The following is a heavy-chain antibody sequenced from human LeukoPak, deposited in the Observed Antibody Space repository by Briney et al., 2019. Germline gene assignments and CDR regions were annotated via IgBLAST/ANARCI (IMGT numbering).Heavy chain of an antibody. V-gene: IGHV4-39*01. CDR3: ARHLYDSSGSGGSHNWFDP. CDR2: IYYSGST. Sequence: SETLSLTCTVSGGSISSSSYYWGWIRQPPGKGLEWIESIYYSGSTYYNPSLKSQVTISVDTSKNQFSLKLSSVTAADTAVYYCARHLYDSSGSGGSHNWFDPWGQGTLVTVSS. D-gene: IGHD3-22*01. J-gene: IGHJ5*02. CDR1: GGSISSSSYY.